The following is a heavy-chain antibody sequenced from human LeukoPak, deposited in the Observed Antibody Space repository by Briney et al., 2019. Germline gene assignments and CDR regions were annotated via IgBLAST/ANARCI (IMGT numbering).Heavy chain of an antibody. D-gene: IGHD1-26*01. V-gene: IGHV5-51*01. Sequence: GESLRISCKGSGYSFTSHWISWVRQMPGKGLECMGIIHPGDSETRYSPSFQGQVTISADKSINTAYLQWSGLKASDTAMYYCARRLGATQPYFDFWGQGTLVTVSS. CDR3: ARRLGATQPYFDF. CDR2: IHPGDSET. J-gene: IGHJ4*02. CDR1: GYSFTSHW.